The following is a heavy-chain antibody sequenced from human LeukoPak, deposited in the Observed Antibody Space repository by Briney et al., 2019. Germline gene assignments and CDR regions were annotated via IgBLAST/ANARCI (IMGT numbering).Heavy chain of an antibody. V-gene: IGHV3-30*18. J-gene: IGHJ4*02. CDR1: GFTLSSYG. Sequence: GGSLRLSCAASGFTLSSYGMHWVRQAPGKGLEWVAVISYDGSNKYYADSVKGRFTISRDNSKNTLYLQMNSLRAEDTAAYYCAKDRVTIFGVVTTPFDYWGQGTLVTVSS. D-gene: IGHD3-3*01. CDR2: ISYDGSNK. CDR3: AKDRVTIFGVVTTPFDY.